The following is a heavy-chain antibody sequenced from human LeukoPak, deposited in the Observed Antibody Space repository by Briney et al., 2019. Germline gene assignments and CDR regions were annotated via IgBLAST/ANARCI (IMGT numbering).Heavy chain of an antibody. J-gene: IGHJ4*02. V-gene: IGHV3-23*01. CDR2: ISGSGGST. Sequence: AGGSLRLSCAASGFTFSSYAMSWVRQAPGKGLEWVSAISGSGGSTYYADSVKGRFTISRDNSKNTLYLQMDSLRAEDTAVYYCAKFEVGSGAGAILIRMLLRAPIFDYWGQGTLVTVSS. CDR3: AKFEVGSGAGAILIRMLLRAPIFDY. D-gene: IGHD2-15*01. CDR1: GFTFSSYA.